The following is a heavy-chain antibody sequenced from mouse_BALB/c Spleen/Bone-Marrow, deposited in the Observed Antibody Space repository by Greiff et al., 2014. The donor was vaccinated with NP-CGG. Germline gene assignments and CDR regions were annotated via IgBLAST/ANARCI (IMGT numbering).Heavy chain of an antibody. D-gene: IGHD2-2*01. CDR1: GYTFTDYN. CDR3: ARRDGYDSYFDY. Sequence: DVKLQESGAELVKPGASVKISCKASGYTFTDYNMDWVKQSHGKSLEWIGDINPNYDSTSYNQKFKGKATSTVDKSSSTAYMELRSLTSEDTAVYYCARRDGYDSYFDYWGQGTTLTVSS. V-gene: IGHV1-18*01. J-gene: IGHJ2*01. CDR2: INPNYDST.